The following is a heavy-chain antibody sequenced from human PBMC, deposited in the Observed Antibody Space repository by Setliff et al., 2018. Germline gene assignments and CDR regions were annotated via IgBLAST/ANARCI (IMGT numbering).Heavy chain of an antibody. Sequence: ASVKVSCKDSGYTFSTYGISWVRQAPGQGLEWMGWISAYNGNTNYAQRFQGRVTMTTDTSTSTVYMELSSLRSEDTAVYYCAREAKRNVVVVVAATPVYWGQGTLVTVS. D-gene: IGHD2-15*01. CDR3: AREAKRNVVVVVAATPVY. V-gene: IGHV1-18*01. CDR2: ISAYNGNT. CDR1: GYTFSTYG. J-gene: IGHJ4*02.